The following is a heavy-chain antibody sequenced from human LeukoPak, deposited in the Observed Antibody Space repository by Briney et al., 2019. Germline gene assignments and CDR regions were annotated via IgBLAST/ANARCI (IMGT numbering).Heavy chain of an antibody. V-gene: IGHV4-39*01. Sequence: PSETLSLTCAVSSTVSGYSISTSTYCWGWIRQPPGKGLEWIGTIYYSGNTYYNPSLKSRVTVSVATSKNQFFLKLSSVTAADTAVYYCAGHRGDGYNRPLGDWGQGTLVTVSS. CDR2: IYYSGNT. CDR3: AGHRGDGYNRPLGD. CDR1: GYSISTSTYC. D-gene: IGHD5-24*01. J-gene: IGHJ4*02.